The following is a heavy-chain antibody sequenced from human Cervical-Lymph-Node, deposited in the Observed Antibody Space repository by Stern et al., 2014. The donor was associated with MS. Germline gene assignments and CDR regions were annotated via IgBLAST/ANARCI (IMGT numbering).Heavy chain of an antibody. V-gene: IGHV3-21*01. Sequence: EVQLVESGGGLVKPGGSLRLSCAASGFTFSSYSMNWVRQAPGKGLEWVSSISSSSSYIYYADSVKGRFTISRDNAKNSLYLQMNSLRAEDTAVYYCAKMQQLVYGYGMDVWGQGTTVTVSS. D-gene: IGHD6-13*01. CDR3: AKMQQLVYGYGMDV. CDR1: GFTFSSYS. J-gene: IGHJ6*02. CDR2: ISSSSSYI.